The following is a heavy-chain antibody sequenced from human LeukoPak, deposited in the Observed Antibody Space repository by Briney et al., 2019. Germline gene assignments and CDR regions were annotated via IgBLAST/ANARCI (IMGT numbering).Heavy chain of an antibody. J-gene: IGHJ3*02. CDR2: FDPEDGET. D-gene: IGHD1-26*01. CDR1: GYTFTSYG. Sequence: GASVKVSCKASGYTFTSYGISWVRQAPGQGLEWMGGFDPEDGETIYAQKFQGRVTMTEDTSTDTAYMELSSLRSEDTAVYYCATDLIVGATTNAFDIWGQGTMVTVSS. V-gene: IGHV1-24*01. CDR3: ATDLIVGATTNAFDI.